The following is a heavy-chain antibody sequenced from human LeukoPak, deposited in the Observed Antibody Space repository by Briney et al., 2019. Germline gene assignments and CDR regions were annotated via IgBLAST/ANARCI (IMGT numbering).Heavy chain of an antibody. Sequence: GGSLRLSCAASGNYWMHWVRQVPGKGLVWDSHINSDGSWTSYADSVKGRFTISKDNAKNTVYLQMNSLRAEDTAVYYCVSFYETYWGRGTLVTVSS. V-gene: IGHV3-74*01. CDR2: INSDGSWT. J-gene: IGHJ4*02. D-gene: IGHD2/OR15-2a*01. CDR1: GNYW. CDR3: VSFYETY.